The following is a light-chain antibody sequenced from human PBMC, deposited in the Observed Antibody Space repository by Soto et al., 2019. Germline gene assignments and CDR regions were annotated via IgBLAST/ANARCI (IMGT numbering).Light chain of an antibody. CDR1: QSISSW. Sequence: DIQMTQSPSTLSASVGDRVTITCRASQSISSWLAWYQQKPGKAPKLLIYDASSLESGVPSRFSGSGSGTEFTLTISSLQPDDFATYYCQRYNSYPCTFGQGTKVDIK. CDR2: DAS. J-gene: IGKJ1*01. V-gene: IGKV1-5*01. CDR3: QRYNSYPCT.